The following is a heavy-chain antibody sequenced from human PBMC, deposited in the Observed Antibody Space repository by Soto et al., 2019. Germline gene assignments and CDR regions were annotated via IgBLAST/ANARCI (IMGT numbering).Heavy chain of an antibody. CDR2: ISYDGSNK. D-gene: IGHD1-1*01. V-gene: IGHV3-30*18. CDR3: AKDPLGGWVQFSFDY. Sequence: QVQLVESGGGVVQPGRSLRLSCAASGFTFITYGMHWVRQAPGKGLEWVAVISYDGSNKYYADSVKGRFTISRDNSKNTLYLQMNSLRADDTAVYYCAKDPLGGWVQFSFDYWGQGTLVTVSS. J-gene: IGHJ4*02. CDR1: GFTFITYG.